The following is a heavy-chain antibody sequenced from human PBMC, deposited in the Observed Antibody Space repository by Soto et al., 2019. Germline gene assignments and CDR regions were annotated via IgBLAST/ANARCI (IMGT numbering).Heavy chain of an antibody. V-gene: IGHV1-8*01. CDR3: ARSIYYSSSWYNWFDP. CDR1: GYTFTSYD. CDR2: MNPNSGNT. Sequence: ASVKVSCKASGYTFTSYDINWVRQATGQGLEWMGWMNPNSGNTGYAQKFQGRVTMTRNTSISTAYMELSSLRSEDTAVYYCARSIYYSSSWYNWFDPWGQGTLVTVS. J-gene: IGHJ5*02. D-gene: IGHD6-13*01.